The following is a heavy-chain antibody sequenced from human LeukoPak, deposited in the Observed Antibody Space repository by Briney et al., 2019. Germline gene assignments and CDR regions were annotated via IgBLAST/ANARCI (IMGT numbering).Heavy chain of an antibody. V-gene: IGHV3-23*01. CDR2: ISGSGGST. CDR1: GFTFSSYG. CDR3: AKMGRKSTSCYKVCYFDY. D-gene: IGHD2-2*02. Sequence: QPGGSLRLSCAASGFTFSSYGMHWVRQAPGKGLEWVSAISGSGGSTYYADSVKGRFTISRDNSKNTLYLQMNSLRAEDTAVYYCAKMGRKSTSCYKVCYFDYWGQGTLVTVSS. J-gene: IGHJ4*02.